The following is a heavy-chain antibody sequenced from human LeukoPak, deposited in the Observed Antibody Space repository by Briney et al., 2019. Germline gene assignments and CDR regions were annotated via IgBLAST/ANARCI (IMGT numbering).Heavy chain of an antibody. CDR2: ISSSGSTI. Sequence: GGSLRLSCAASGFTFSSYEMNWARQAPGKGLEWVSYISSSGSTIYYADSVKGRFTISRDNAPNSLYLQMNSLRAEDTAVYYCAIGWQLDRFDYWGQGTLVTVSS. J-gene: IGHJ4*02. CDR1: GFTFSSYE. CDR3: AIGWQLDRFDY. V-gene: IGHV3-48*03. D-gene: IGHD6-6*01.